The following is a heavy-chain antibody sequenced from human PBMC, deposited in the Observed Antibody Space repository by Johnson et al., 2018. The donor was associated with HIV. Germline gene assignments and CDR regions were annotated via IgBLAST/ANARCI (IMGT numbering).Heavy chain of an antibody. V-gene: IGHV3-66*01. CDR3: ARGAHSTPDAFDI. Sequence: VQLVESGGGLVQPGGSLRLSCAASGFTVSSNYMSWVRQAPGKGLEWVSVIYSGGSTYYADSVKGRFTISRDNSKNTLYLQMNSLRAEDTAVYYCARGAHSTPDAFDIWGQGTMVTVSS. CDR2: IYSGGST. D-gene: IGHD6-13*01. J-gene: IGHJ3*02. CDR1: GFTVSSNY.